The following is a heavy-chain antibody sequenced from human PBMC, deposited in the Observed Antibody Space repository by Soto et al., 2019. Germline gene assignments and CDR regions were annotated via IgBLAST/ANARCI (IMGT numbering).Heavy chain of an antibody. J-gene: IGHJ3*02. V-gene: IGHV1-24*01. D-gene: IGHD3-22*01. CDR1: GYTLTELS. CDR3: PTAPSYDSSGYWAGAFDX. CDR2: FDPEDGET. Sequence: PSVKVSCKVSGYTLTELSMHWVRQAHGKGLEWKGGFDPEDGETIYAQKFQGRVTMTEDTSTDTAYMELSSLRSEDTAVYHCPTAPSYDSSGYWAGAFDXWGQGTMVTVS.